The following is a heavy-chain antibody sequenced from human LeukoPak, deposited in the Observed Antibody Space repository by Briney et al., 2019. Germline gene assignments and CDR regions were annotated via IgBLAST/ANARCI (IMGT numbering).Heavy chain of an antibody. D-gene: IGHD3-22*01. CDR2: IIPIFGTA. CDR3: ARSSDDSSGYGDY. Sequence: ASVKVSCKASGYTFTSYDINWVRQAPGQGLEWMGGIIPIFGTANYAQKFQGRVTITTDESTSTAYMELSSLRSEDTAVYYCARSSDDSSGYGDYWGQGTLVTVSS. V-gene: IGHV1-69*05. J-gene: IGHJ4*02. CDR1: GYTFTSYD.